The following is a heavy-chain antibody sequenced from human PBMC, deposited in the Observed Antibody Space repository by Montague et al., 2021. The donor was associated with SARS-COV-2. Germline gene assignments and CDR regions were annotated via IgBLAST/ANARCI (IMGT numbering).Heavy chain of an antibody. CDR1: GGSFSGYY. J-gene: IGHJ5*02. V-gene: IGHV4-34*01. CDR3: ARMGRLRGWFDP. Sequence: SETLSLTCAVYGGSFSGYYWSWIRQPPGKGLEWIGEINHSGSTNYNPSLKSRVTISVDTSKNQFSLKLSSVTAADTAVYYCARMGRLRGWFDPWGQGTLVTVSS. D-gene: IGHD5-12*01. CDR2: INHSGST.